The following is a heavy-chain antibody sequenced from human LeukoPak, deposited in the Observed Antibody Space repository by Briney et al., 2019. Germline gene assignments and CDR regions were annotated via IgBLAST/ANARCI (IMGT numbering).Heavy chain of an antibody. V-gene: IGHV3-30*04. Sequence: GGSLRLSCAASGFTFSSYAMHWVRQAPGKGLEWVALISYDGTNKYYADSVKGRFTISRDNAKNSLYLQMNSLRAEDTAVYYCARLREIPVFGVVTKSTSYFDYWGQGTLVTVSS. D-gene: IGHD3-3*01. CDR1: GFTFSSYA. J-gene: IGHJ4*02. CDR2: ISYDGTNK. CDR3: ARLREIPVFGVVTKSTSYFDY.